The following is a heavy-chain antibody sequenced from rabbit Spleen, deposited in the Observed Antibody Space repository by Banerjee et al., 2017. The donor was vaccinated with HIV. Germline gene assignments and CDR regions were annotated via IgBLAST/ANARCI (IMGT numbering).Heavy chain of an antibody. CDR1: GFSFSSSYY. V-gene: IGHV1S40*01. CDR2: IYTGDGST. CDR3: ARDTGTSFSTYGMDL. J-gene: IGHJ6*01. D-gene: IGHD8-1*01. Sequence: QSLEESGGDLVKPGASLTLTCTASGFSFSSSYYMCWVRQAPGKGLEWIGCIYTGDGSTYYATWAKGRFTISKSSSTTVTLQMTSLTAADTATYFCARDTGTSFSTYGMDLWGPGTLVTVS.